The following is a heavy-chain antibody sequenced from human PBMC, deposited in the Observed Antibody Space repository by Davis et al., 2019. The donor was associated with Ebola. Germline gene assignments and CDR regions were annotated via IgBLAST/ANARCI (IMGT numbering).Heavy chain of an antibody. D-gene: IGHD1-14*01. J-gene: IGHJ6*03. CDR1: GYSFTSYW. V-gene: IGHV5-10-1*01. CDR2: IDPSDSYT. CDR3: ARTGPYYYYMDV. Sequence: GESLKISCKGSGYSFTSYWISWVRQMPGKGLEWMGRIDPSDSYTNYSPSFQGHVTISADKSISTAYLQWSSLKASDTAMYYCARTGPYYYYMDVWGKGTTVTVSS.